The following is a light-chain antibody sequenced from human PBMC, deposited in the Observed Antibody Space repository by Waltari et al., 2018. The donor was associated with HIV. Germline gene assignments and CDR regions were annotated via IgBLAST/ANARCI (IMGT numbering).Light chain of an antibody. CDR1: QSTVSW. Sequence: DIQMIQSPSTLSASGGDRVPITCRASQSTVSWLACYQKKPGKAPEALIYLASDLESGVSSRFSVSGSGTDFTLTISSLQPDVFVTYYCQQYDTFPYTFGQGTKLEIK. V-gene: IGKV1-5*03. J-gene: IGKJ2*01. CDR2: LAS. CDR3: QQYDTFPYT.